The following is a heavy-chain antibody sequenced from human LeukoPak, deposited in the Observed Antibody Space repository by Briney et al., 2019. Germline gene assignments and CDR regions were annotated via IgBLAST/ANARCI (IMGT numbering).Heavy chain of an antibody. J-gene: IGHJ4*02. V-gene: IGHV4-39*07. D-gene: IGHD3-10*01. CDR1: GGSISSSSYY. CDR2: VYYTGAS. Sequence: PSETLSLTCTVSGGSISSSSYYWGWIRQPPGKGLEWIGSVYYTGASYYNPSLKSRVTISIDTSKNHFSLNLTSVTAADTAVYYCARQVGSWGVVQGYFDYWGQGTLVTVSS. CDR3: ARQVGSWGVVQGYFDY.